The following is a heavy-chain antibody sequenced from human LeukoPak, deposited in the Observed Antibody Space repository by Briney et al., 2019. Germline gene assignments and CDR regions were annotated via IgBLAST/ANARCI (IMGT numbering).Heavy chain of an antibody. CDR1: GFTFRSHG. V-gene: IGHV3-23*01. J-gene: IGHJ4*02. CDR2: ISGSGDT. D-gene: IGHD6-13*01. CDR3: AKDVERSSWSFYYFDY. Sequence: GGTLRLSCAASGFTFRSHGMSWVRQAPGKGLEWVSAISGSGDTYYSDSVKGRFTISRDISKNTLSLHMSSLRAEDTAVYYCAKDVERSSWSFYYFDYWGQGTLVTVSS.